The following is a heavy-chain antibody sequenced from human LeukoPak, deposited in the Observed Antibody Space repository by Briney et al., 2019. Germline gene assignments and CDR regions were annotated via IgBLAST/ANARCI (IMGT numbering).Heavy chain of an antibody. CDR3: ARGSSSWFIYFDY. CDR2: MNPNSGNT. V-gene: IGHV1-8*03. CDR1: GYTFTSYD. D-gene: IGHD6-13*01. J-gene: IGHJ4*02. Sequence: GASVKVSCKASGYTFTSYDINWVRQATGQGLEWMGYMNPNSGNTVYAQKFQGRVTITTDTSVSTAYMELSSLRSEDTAVYYCARGSSSWFIYFDYWGQGTLVTVSS.